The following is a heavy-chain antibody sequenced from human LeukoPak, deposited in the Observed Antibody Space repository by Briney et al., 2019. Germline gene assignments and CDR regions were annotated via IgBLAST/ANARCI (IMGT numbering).Heavy chain of an antibody. D-gene: IGHD3-10*01. V-gene: IGHV3-23*01. Sequence: PGGSLRLSCAASGFTFSSYWMHWVRQAPGKGLEWVSAISGSGGSTYYADSVKGRFTISRDNSKNTLYLQMNSLRAEDTAVYYCAKDPYGSGSYYNSHFDYWGQGTLVTVSS. J-gene: IGHJ4*02. CDR1: GFTFSSYW. CDR3: AKDPYGSGSYYNSHFDY. CDR2: ISGSGGST.